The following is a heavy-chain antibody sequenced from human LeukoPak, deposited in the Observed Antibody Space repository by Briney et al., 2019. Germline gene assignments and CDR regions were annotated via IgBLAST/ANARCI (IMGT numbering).Heavy chain of an antibody. CDR1: GFTFSSYG. CDR3: AKDSAFYYIDV. D-gene: IGHD3-10*01. CDR2: IRYNGNNQ. V-gene: IGHV3-30*02. J-gene: IGHJ6*03. Sequence: GGSLRLSCAASGFTFSSYGMHWVRQAPGKGLEWVAFIRYNGNNQYYADSVKGRFTISRDNSKNTLYLQMNSLKGDDTAVYYCAKDSAFYYIDVWGKGTTVIISS.